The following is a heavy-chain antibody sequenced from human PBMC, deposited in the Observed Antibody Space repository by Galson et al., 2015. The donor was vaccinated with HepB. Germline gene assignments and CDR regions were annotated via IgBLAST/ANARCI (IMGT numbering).Heavy chain of an antibody. CDR2: IDWDDDK. D-gene: IGHD6-19*01. Sequence: PALVKPTQPLTLTCTFSVFSLSTSGMCVSWIRQPPGKALEWLARIDWDDDKYYSTSLKTRPTISKDTSKNQVVLTMTNMDPVDTATYYCARGQWLEHYFDYWGQGTLVTVSS. V-gene: IGHV2-70*11. J-gene: IGHJ4*02. CDR3: ARGQWLEHYFDY. CDR1: VFSLSTSGMC.